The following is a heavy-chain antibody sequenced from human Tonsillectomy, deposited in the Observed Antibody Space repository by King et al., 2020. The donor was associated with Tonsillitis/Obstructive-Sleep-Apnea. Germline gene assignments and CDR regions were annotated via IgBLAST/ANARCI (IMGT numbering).Heavy chain of an antibody. CDR1: GGSISSSSYY. V-gene: IGHV4-39*07. CDR2: IYYSGST. J-gene: IGHJ4*02. D-gene: IGHD1-1*01. Sequence: QLQESGPGLVKPSETLSLTCTVSGGSISSSSYYWGWIRQPPGKGLEWIGSIYYSGSTYYNPSLKSRVTISRDNSKNTLFLQMNSLRAEDTAVYYCAQRGGNDRNRPFDYWGQGTLVTVSS. CDR3: AQRGGNDRNRPFDY.